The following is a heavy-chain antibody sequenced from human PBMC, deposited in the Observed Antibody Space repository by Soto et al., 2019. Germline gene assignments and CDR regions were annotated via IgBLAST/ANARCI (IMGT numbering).Heavy chain of an antibody. Sequence: SETLSLTCTVSGGSISSSSYYWGWIRQPPGKGLEWIGSIYYSGSTYYNPSLKSRVTISVDTSKNQFSLKLSSVTAADTAVYYCARRTVDDYGVHFDYWGQGTLVTVSS. J-gene: IGHJ4*02. CDR3: ARRTVDDYGVHFDY. CDR1: GGSISSSSYY. V-gene: IGHV4-39*01. CDR2: IYYSGST. D-gene: IGHD4-17*01.